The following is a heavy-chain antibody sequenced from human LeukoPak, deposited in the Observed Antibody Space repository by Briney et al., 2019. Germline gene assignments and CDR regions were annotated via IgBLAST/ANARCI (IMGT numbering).Heavy chain of an antibody. J-gene: IGHJ4*02. D-gene: IGHD2-21*02. CDR1: GFTFSSYG. CDR3: AKGPRVVVTAPPDY. CDR2: IRYDGSNK. Sequence: GGSLRLSCAASGFTFSSYGMHWVRQAPGKGLEWVAFIRYDGSNKHYADSVKGRFTISRDNSKNTLYLQMNSLRAEDTAVYYCAKGPRVVVTAPPDYWGQGTLVTVSS. V-gene: IGHV3-30*02.